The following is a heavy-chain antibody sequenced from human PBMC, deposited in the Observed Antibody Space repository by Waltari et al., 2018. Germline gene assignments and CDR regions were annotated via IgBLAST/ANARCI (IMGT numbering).Heavy chain of an antibody. CDR2: IYHSGSP. D-gene: IGHD3-3*01. V-gene: IGHV4-38-2*01. Sequence: QVQLQESGPGLVKPSETLSLTCAVSGYSISRGYYWGWIRQPPGKGRGWIGSIYHSGSPYYNPSLKSRVTISXXTSKNLFSLKLGSVTAADTAVYYCARRGRFLEWLLTPGGTDAFDIWGQGTMVTVSS. CDR3: ARRGRFLEWLLTPGGTDAFDI. CDR1: GYSISRGYY. J-gene: IGHJ3*02.